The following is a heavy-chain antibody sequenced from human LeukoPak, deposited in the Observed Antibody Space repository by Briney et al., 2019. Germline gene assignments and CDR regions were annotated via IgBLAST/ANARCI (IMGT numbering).Heavy chain of an antibody. Sequence: SETLSLTCTVSGGSISSYYWSWIRQHPGKGLEWIGYIYYSGSTYYNPSLKSRVTISVDTSKNQFSLKLSSVTAADTAVYYCARGPYYYDSSGYPNPYYFDYWGQGTLVTVSS. CDR2: IYYSGST. D-gene: IGHD3-22*01. V-gene: IGHV4-59*06. CDR3: ARGPYYYDSSGYPNPYYFDY. CDR1: GGSISSYY. J-gene: IGHJ4*02.